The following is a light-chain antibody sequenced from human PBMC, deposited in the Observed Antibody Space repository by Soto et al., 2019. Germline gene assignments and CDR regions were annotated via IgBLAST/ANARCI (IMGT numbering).Light chain of an antibody. V-gene: IGKV3-15*01. CDR1: QSVSNY. CDR2: DAS. CDR3: QQYNNWPPWT. J-gene: IGKJ1*01. Sequence: EILMTQSPATLSVSPGERATLSCRASQSVSNYLAWYQQIPGQPPRLLIYDASTRATGIPARFSGSGSGTEFTLTISSLQSEDFAVYYCQQYNNWPPWTFGQGTKVDI.